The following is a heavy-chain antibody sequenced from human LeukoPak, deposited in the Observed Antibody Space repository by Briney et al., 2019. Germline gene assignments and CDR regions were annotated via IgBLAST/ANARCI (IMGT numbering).Heavy chain of an antibody. D-gene: IGHD4-11*01. CDR3: ARDKSYSDYGSGFDY. CDR2: INPNSGGT. CDR1: GYTFTGYY. V-gene: IGHV1-2*06. Sequence: ASVKVSCKASGYTFTGYYMHWVRQAPGQGLEWMGRINPNSGGTNYAQKFQGRVTMNRDTSISTAYMELSRLRSDDTAVYYCARDKSYSDYGSGFDYWGQGTLVIVFS. J-gene: IGHJ4*02.